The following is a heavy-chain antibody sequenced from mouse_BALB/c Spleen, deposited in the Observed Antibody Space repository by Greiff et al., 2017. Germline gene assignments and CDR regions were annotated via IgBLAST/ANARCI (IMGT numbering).Heavy chain of an antibody. V-gene: IGHV1S135*01. CDR1: GYSFTSYY. CDR2: IDPFNGGT. CDR3: ASHWDVHAMDY. J-gene: IGHJ4*01. Sequence: VHVKQSGPELMKPGASVKISCKASGYSFTSYYMHWVKQSHGKSLEWIGYIDPFNGGTSYNQKFKGKATLTVDKSSSTAYMHLSSLTSEDSAVYYCASHWDVHAMDYWGQGTSVTVSS. D-gene: IGHD4-1*01.